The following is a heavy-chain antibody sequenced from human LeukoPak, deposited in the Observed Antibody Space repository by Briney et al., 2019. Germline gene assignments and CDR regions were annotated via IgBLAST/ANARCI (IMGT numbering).Heavy chain of an antibody. CDR2: ISSNGGST. CDR1: GFTFSSYA. V-gene: IGHV3-64D*06. J-gene: IGHJ4*02. CDR3: VKRMYSSSWYGDC. Sequence: PGGSLRLFCSASGFTFSSYAMHWVRQAPGKGLEYVSAISSNGGSTYYADSVKGRFTISRDNSKNTLYLQMSSLRAEDTAVYYCVKRMYSSSWYGDCWGQGTLVTVSS. D-gene: IGHD6-13*01.